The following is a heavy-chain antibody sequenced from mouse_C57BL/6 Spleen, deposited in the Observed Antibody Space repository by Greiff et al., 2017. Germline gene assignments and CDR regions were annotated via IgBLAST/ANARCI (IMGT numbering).Heavy chain of an antibody. D-gene: IGHD1-1*01. Sequence: VHLVESGPGLVQPSQSLSITCTVSGFSLTSYGVHWVRQSPGKGLEWLGVIWSGGSTDYNAAFISRLSISKDNSKSQVFFKMNSLQADDTAIYYCARDGSSYVHFDYWGQGTTLTVSS. CDR2: IWSGGST. J-gene: IGHJ2*01. CDR1: GFSLTSYG. V-gene: IGHV2-2*01. CDR3: ARDGSSYVHFDY.